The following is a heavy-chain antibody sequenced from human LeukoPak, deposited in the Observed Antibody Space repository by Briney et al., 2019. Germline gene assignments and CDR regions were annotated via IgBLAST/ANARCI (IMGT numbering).Heavy chain of an antibody. CDR3: AREGRGYSYGLDY. Sequence: SETLSLTCAVYGGSFSGYYWSWIRQPPGKGLEWIGEINHSGSTNYNPSLKSRVTISVDTSKNQFSLKLSSVTAADTAVYYCAREGRGYSYGLDYWGQGTLVTVSS. D-gene: IGHD5-18*01. V-gene: IGHV4-34*01. J-gene: IGHJ4*02. CDR1: GGSFSGYY. CDR2: INHSGST.